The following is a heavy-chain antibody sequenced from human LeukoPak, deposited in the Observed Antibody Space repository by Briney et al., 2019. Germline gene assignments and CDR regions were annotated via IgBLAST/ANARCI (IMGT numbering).Heavy chain of an antibody. D-gene: IGHD3-10*01. CDR2: ISGSGGST. CDR3: AKDSRTRTYYFGSGGDFDY. V-gene: IGHV3-23*01. Sequence: GGSLRLSCVASGFTFSSYAMSWVRQAPGKGLEWVSAISGSGGSTYYTDSVKGRFTVSRDNSKNTLYLQMNSLRVEDTAVYYCAKDSRTRTYYFGSGGDFDYWGQGTLVTVSS. CDR1: GFTFSSYA. J-gene: IGHJ4*02.